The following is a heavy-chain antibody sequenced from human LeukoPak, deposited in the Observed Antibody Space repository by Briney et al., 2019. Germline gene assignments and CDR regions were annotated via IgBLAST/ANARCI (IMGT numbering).Heavy chain of an antibody. CDR1: GFTFDDYA. CDR2: ISWNSGSI. Sequence: PGRSLRLSCAASGFTFDDYAMHWVRQAPGKGLEWVSGISWNSGSIGYADSVKGRFTISRDNAKNSLYLQMNSLRAEDMALYYCAKASRCSGGSCPLGCGLDYWGQGTLVTVSS. D-gene: IGHD2-15*01. J-gene: IGHJ4*02. V-gene: IGHV3-9*03. CDR3: AKASRCSGGSCPLGCGLDY.